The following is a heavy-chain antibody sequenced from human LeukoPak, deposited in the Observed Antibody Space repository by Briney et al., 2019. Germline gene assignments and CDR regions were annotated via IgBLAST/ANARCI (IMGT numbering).Heavy chain of an antibody. Sequence: PSQTLSLTCTVSGGSITSCGLYWPWIRQHPGKGLEWIGYIYFDGSTFYNSALTSRVTISVDRSKTQFSLRLSSVTAVDTAVYYCARGSTVVTPAFFDYWGQGTLVTVSS. CDR2: IYFDGST. V-gene: IGHV4-31*03. J-gene: IGHJ4*02. CDR3: ARGSTVVTPAFFDY. CDR1: GGSITSCGLY. D-gene: IGHD4-23*01.